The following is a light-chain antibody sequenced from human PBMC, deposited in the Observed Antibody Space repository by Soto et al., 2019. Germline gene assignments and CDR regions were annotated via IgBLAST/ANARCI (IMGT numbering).Light chain of an antibody. CDR1: SGVVGSYNL. V-gene: IGLV2-11*01. Sequence: QSVLTQPASVSGSPGQSITISCTGTSGVVGSYNLVSWYQQHPGKAPKLMIFDVSKRPSGVPDRFSGSKSANTASLTISGLQAEDEADYYCCSYAGSYTYVFGTGTKVTVL. CDR3: CSYAGSYTYV. CDR2: DVS. J-gene: IGLJ1*01.